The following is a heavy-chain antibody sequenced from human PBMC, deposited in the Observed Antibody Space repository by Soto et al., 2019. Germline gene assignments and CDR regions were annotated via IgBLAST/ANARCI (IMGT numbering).Heavy chain of an antibody. D-gene: IGHD2-8*02. CDR3: ARSPHCTAGVCSPYYFDS. CDR2: MSPNSGNT. Sequence: ASVKVSCKASGYSFTTYDINWVRQATGQGLEWMGWMSPNSGNTGYAQKFQGRVTMTGNTSISTAYMELNSLRSEDMAVYYCARSPHCTAGVCSPYYFDSWGQGTLVTVSS. V-gene: IGHV1-8*01. J-gene: IGHJ4*02. CDR1: GYSFTTYD.